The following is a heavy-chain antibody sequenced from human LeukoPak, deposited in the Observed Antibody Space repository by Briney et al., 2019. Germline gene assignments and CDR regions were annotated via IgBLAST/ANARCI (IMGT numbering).Heavy chain of an antibody. D-gene: IGHD3-9*01. Sequence: GGSLRLSCAASGFTFSNAWMSWVRQAPGKGLEWVGRIKSKTDGGTTDYAAPVKGRFTISRDDSKNTLYLQMNSLKTEDTAVYYCTTRKYDTLTGDVDYWGQGTLVTVSS. V-gene: IGHV3-15*01. CDR3: TTRKYDTLTGDVDY. CDR2: IKSKTDGGTT. J-gene: IGHJ4*02. CDR1: GFTFSNAW.